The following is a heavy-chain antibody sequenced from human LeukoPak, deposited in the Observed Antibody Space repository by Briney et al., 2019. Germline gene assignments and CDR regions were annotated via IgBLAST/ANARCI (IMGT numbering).Heavy chain of an antibody. CDR1: GGSFSSSDYY. CDR3: ARHFFLFRLYSYDNEGFDP. Sequence: SETLSLTCTVSGGSFSSSDYYWGWIRQPPGKGLEWIGEINHSGSTNYNPSLKSRVTISVDTSKNQFSLKLSSVTAADTAVYYCARHFFLFRLYSYDNEGFDPWGQGTLVTVSS. V-gene: IGHV4-39*01. D-gene: IGHD5-18*01. J-gene: IGHJ5*02. CDR2: INHSGST.